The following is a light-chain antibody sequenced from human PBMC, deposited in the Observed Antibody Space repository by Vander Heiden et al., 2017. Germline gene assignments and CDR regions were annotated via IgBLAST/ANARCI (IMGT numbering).Light chain of an antibody. CDR1: QSVRSRY. CDR3: QLYDFSPVFT. V-gene: IGKV3-20*01. Sequence: EIALTQSPGTLSLSPGGRATLSCRASQSVRSRYLAWYQQKSGQAPRLLIYGASSRATGIPDRFSGSGSGTDFTLTISRLDSEDFAVYYCQLYDFSPVFTFGPGTKVNIK. CDR2: GAS. J-gene: IGKJ3*01.